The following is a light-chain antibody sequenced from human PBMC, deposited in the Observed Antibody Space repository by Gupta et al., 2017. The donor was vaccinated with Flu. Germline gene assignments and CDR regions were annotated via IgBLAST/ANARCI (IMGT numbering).Light chain of an antibody. CDR3: QQFNRYPYN. V-gene: IGKV1-5*03. Sequence: DIQLTQSPYTLSASVGDRVTITCRASQRISIWLAWYQQKPGKVPNLLIYKASNLQSGVPPRFSGSGSGTEFTLTISSLQPDDFATYYCQQFNRYPYNFGQGTKLEIK. CDR2: KAS. J-gene: IGKJ2*01. CDR1: QRISIW.